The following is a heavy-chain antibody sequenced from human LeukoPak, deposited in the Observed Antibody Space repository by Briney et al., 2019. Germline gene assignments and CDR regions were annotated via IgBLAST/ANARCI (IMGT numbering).Heavy chain of an antibody. D-gene: IGHD3-10*01. CDR2: IIPIFGTA. V-gene: IGHV1-69*05. J-gene: IGHJ4*02. Sequence: SVKVSCKASGGTFSSYAISWVRQAPGQGLEWMGGIIPIFGTANYAQKFQGRVTITTDESTSTAYMELSSLRSEDTAVYYCAREDYYGSGSYLNYRGQGTLVTVSS. CDR1: GGTFSSYA. CDR3: AREDYYGSGSYLNY.